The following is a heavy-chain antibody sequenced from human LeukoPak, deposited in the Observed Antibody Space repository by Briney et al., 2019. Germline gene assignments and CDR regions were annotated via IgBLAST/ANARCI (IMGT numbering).Heavy chain of an antibody. CDR1: GGTFSSYA. V-gene: IGHV1-69*13. Sequence: SVKVSCKASGGTFSSYAISWVRQAPGQGLGWMGGIIPIFSTANYAQKFQGRVTITADESTSTAYMELSSLRPEDTAVYYCARAVGCSGGSCYLPYNWFDPWGQGTLVTVSS. CDR2: IIPIFSTA. CDR3: ARAVGCSGGSCYLPYNWFDP. D-gene: IGHD2-15*01. J-gene: IGHJ5*02.